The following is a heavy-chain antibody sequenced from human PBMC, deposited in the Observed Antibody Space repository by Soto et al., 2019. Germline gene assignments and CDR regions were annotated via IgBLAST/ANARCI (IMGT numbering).Heavy chain of an antibody. J-gene: IGHJ4*02. CDR2: ISAYNGNT. V-gene: IGHV1-18*01. CDR3: AREPYSGSYSDRPPHTQLDY. Sequence: GASVKVSCKASGYTFTSYGISWVRQAPGQGLEWMGWISAYNGNTNYAQKLQGRVTMTTDTSTSTAYMELRSLRSNDTAVYYCAREPYSGSYSDRPPHTQLDYWGQGTLVTVSS. CDR1: GYTFTSYG. D-gene: IGHD1-26*01.